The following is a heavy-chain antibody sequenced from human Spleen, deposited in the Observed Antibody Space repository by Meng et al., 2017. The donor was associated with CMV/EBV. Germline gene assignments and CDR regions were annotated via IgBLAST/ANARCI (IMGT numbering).Heavy chain of an antibody. Sequence: SVKVSCKASGYTFTGYYMHWVRQAPGQGLEWMGGIIPIFGTANYAQKFQGRVTITTDESTSTAYMELSSLRSEDTAVYYCARVRIVGATLYAFDIWGQGTMVTVSS. CDR1: GYTFTGYY. CDR2: IIPIFGTA. V-gene: IGHV1-69*05. D-gene: IGHD1-26*01. J-gene: IGHJ3*02. CDR3: ARVRIVGATLYAFDI.